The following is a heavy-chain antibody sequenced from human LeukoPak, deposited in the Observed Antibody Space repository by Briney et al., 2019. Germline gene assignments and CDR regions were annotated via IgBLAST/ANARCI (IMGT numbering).Heavy chain of an antibody. J-gene: IGHJ6*02. V-gene: IGHV3-48*04. Sequence: PGGSLRLSCAASGFTFSSYWMHWVRQAPGKGLEWVSYISSSGSTIYYADSVKGRFTISRDNAKNSLYLQMNSLRAEDTAVYYCAREGSKGYYYYGMDVWGQGTTVTVSS. CDR2: ISSSGSTI. CDR3: AREGSKGYYYYGMDV. CDR1: GFTFSSYW.